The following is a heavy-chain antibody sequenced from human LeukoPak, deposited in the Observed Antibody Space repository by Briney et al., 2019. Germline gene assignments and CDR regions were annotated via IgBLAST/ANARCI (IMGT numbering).Heavy chain of an antibody. CDR1: GGTFSSYA. CDR2: IIPILGIA. V-gene: IGHV1-69*04. CDR3: ARVVIGTYYYDSSGAFDI. D-gene: IGHD3-22*01. Sequence: SVKVSCKASGGTFSSYAISWVRQAPGQGLEWMGRIIPILGIANYAQKFQGRVTITADKSTSTAYMELSSLRSEDTAVYYCARVVIGTYYYDSSGAFDIWGQGTMVTVSS. J-gene: IGHJ3*02.